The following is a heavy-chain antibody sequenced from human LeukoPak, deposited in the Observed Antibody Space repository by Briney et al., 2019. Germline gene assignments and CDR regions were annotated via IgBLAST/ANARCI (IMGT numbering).Heavy chain of an antibody. D-gene: IGHD3-10*01. V-gene: IGHV3-23*01. CDR1: EFTYSSYV. CDR3: ARVAVRGLIKGPFDY. J-gene: IGHJ4*02. CDR2: ISGSGAST. Sequence: GGSLRLSYAASEFTYSSYVINSVRQAPGKGPEWVSIISGSGASTYYAGSLKGRFTVSRDNSKNTLYLQMNSLRAEDTAVYYCARVAVRGLIKGPFDYWGQGTLVTVSS.